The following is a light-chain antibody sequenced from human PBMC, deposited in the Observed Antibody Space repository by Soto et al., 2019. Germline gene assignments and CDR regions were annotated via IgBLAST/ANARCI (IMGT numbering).Light chain of an antibody. CDR2: DNT. CDR3: KSYDSSLSGSVV. Sequence: QSVLTQPPSVSGAPGQRVTISCTGTSSNIGAGFDVHWYQKLPGTAPKLLIFDNTNRPSGVPNRFSGSRSGTSASLAITGLQAGDEADYFCKSYDSSLSGSVVFGGGTKLTVL. V-gene: IGLV1-40*01. J-gene: IGLJ2*01. CDR1: SSNIGAGFD.